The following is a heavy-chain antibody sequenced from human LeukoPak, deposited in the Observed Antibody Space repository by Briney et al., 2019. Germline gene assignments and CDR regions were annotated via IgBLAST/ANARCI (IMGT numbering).Heavy chain of an antibody. CDR2: IDWTSHYI. D-gene: IGHD1-1*01. Sequence: GGSLRLSCAASGFIFSTYARTWARQAPGRGLEGVSAIDWTSHYIFYRDSVQGRFTTSRDNSRATLFLQMNSLTAEDSAVYYCAKNFAPGNAFYDFWGQGVLVTVSS. J-gene: IGHJ4*02. V-gene: IGHV3-23*01. CDR1: GFIFSTYA. CDR3: AKNFAPGNAFYDF.